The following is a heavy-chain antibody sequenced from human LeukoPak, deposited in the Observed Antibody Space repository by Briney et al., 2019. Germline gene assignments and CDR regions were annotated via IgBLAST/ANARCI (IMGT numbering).Heavy chain of an antibody. CDR2: IYYSGST. CDR3: ARSLYDYVWGSYRYFDY. D-gene: IGHD3-16*01. CDR1: GGSISSYY. V-gene: IGHV4-59*01. Sequence: SETLSLTCTVSGGSISSYYWSWIRQPPGKGLEWIGYIYYSGSTNYNPSLKSRVTISVDTSKNQFSLKLSSVTAADTAVYYCARSLYDYVWGSYRYFDYWGQGTLVTVSS. J-gene: IGHJ4*02.